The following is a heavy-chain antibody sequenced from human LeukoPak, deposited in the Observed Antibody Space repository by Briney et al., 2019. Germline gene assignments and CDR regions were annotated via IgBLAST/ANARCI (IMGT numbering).Heavy chain of an antibody. CDR2: ISSSSSYI. D-gene: IGHD3-10*01. CDR1: GFTFSSYS. V-gene: IGHV3-21*01. CDR3: ARGHYINLYYFDY. Sequence: GGSLRLSCAASGFTFSSYSMNWVRQAPGKGLEWVSSISSSSSYIYYADSVKGRFTISRDNAKNSLYLQMNSLRAEDTAVYYCARGHYINLYYFDYWGQGTLVTVSS. J-gene: IGHJ4*02.